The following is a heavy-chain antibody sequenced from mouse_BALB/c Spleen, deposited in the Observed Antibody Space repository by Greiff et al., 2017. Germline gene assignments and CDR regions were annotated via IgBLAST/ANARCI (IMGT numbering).Heavy chain of an antibody. CDR3: ARVNFSYYYGSSYAMDY. CDR2: ISIYYDNT. CDR1: GYTFTDYA. J-gene: IGHJ4*01. D-gene: IGHD1-1*01. Sequence: VQLQQSGPELVRPGESVKISCKGSGYTFTDYAMHWVKQSHAKSLEWIGVISIYYDNTNYNQKFKGKATMTVDKSSSTAYMELARLTSEDSAIYYCARVNFSYYYGSSYAMDYWGQGTSVTVSS. V-gene: IGHV1-67*01.